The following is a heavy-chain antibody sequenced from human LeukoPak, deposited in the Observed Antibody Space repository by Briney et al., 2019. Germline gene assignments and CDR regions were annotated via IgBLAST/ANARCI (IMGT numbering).Heavy chain of an antibody. V-gene: IGHV3-30-3*01. Sequence: GSLRLSCAASGFTFSSYAMHWVRQAPGKGLEWVALISYDGSNKYYADSVKGRFTISRDNSKNTLYLQMNSLRAEDTAVYYCARAPINDYGDYFDYWGQGTLVTVSS. CDR1: GFTFSSYA. J-gene: IGHJ4*02. CDR2: ISYDGSNK. CDR3: ARAPINDYGDYFDY. D-gene: IGHD4-17*01.